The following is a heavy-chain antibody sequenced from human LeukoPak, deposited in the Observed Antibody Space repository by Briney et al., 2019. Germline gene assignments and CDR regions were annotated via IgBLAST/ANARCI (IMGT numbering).Heavy chain of an antibody. CDR1: GGSISSYY. Sequence: SETLSLTCTVSGGSISSYYWSWIRQPPGKGLEWIGYIYYSGSTNYNPSLKSRVTISVDTSKNQFSLKLSSVTAADTAVYYCARDSGNLNWFDPWGQGTLVTVSS. J-gene: IGHJ5*02. D-gene: IGHD3-10*01. CDR3: ARDSGNLNWFDP. CDR2: IYYSGST. V-gene: IGHV4-59*01.